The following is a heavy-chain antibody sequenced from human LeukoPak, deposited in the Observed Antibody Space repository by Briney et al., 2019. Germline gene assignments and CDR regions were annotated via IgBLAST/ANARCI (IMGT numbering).Heavy chain of an antibody. V-gene: IGHV3-21*01. Sequence: PGGSLRLSCAASGFTFSSYSMNWVRQAPGKGLEWVSSISSSSSYIYYADSVKGRFTISRDNAKNSLYLQMNSLRAEDTAVYYCARETAVYDSSGYYNGYFDYWGQGTLVTVSS. D-gene: IGHD3-22*01. CDR3: ARETAVYDSSGYYNGYFDY. CDR2: ISSSSSYI. J-gene: IGHJ4*02. CDR1: GFTFSSYS.